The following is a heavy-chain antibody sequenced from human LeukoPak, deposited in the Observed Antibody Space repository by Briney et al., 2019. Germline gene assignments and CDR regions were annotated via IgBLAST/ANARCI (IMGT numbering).Heavy chain of an antibody. Sequence: SETLSLTCTVSGGSITYGSYYWSWIRQAAGKGLEWLGRTHKSGSTHYNPPLKSRVTLSLDMSKNQFSLQLSSVTAADTAVYYCARASWNYLEWWGQGSLVTVSS. CDR3: ARASWNYLEW. D-gene: IGHD1-1*01. CDR1: GGSITYGSYY. J-gene: IGHJ4*02. V-gene: IGHV4-61*02. CDR2: THKSGST.